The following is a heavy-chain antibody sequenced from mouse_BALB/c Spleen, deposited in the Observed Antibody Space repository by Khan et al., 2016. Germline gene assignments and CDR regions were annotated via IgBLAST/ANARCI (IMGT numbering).Heavy chain of an antibody. CDR3: ARKDYCCNYFDY. D-gene: IGHD1-1*02. Sequence: EVQLQESGPGLVKPSQTVSLTCTVTGISITTGNYRWSWIRQFPGNKLEWIGYIYYSGTITYNPSLTSRTNITRDTYKNQFFLEMNSLTVEATATYYVARKDYCCNYFDYWGQGTTLTVSS. V-gene: IGHV3-5*02. J-gene: IGHJ2*01. CDR1: GISITTGNYR. CDR2: IYYSGTI.